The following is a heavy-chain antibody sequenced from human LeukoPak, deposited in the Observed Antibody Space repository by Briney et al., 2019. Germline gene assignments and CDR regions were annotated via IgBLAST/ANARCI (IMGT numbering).Heavy chain of an antibody. D-gene: IGHD6-13*01. CDR3: ARGPGQQLVPYYFDY. J-gene: IGHJ4*02. CDR1: GGSFSGYY. V-gene: IGHV4-34*01. Sequence: SETLSLTCAVYGGSFSGYYWSWIRQPPGKGLEWNGEINHSGSTNYNPSLKSRVTISVDTSKNQFSLKLSSVTAADTAVYYCARGPGQQLVPYYFDYWGQGTLVTVS. CDR2: INHSGST.